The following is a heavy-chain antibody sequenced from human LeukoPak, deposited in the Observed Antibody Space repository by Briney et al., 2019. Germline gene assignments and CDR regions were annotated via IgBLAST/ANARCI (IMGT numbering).Heavy chain of an antibody. CDR3: ARDIKSRGYYYGSGSWDV. J-gene: IGHJ6*04. D-gene: IGHD3-10*01. CDR1: GGSISSGGYY. V-gene: IGHV4-31*03. CDR2: IYYSGST. Sequence: PSETLSLTCTVSGGSISSGGYYWSWIRQHPGKGLEWIGYIYYSGSTYYNPSLESRVTISVDTSKNQFSLKLSSVTAPDTAVYYCARDIKSRGYYYGSGSWDVWGKETTVTVSS.